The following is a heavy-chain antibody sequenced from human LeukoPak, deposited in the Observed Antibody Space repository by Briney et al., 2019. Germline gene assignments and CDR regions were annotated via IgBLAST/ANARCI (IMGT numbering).Heavy chain of an antibody. Sequence: GGSLRLSCVASGFTFSSYGMHWVRQAPGKGLEWVVVISYDGSNKYYADSVKGRFTISRDNSKNTLYLQMNSLRAEGTAVYYCAKGYSGYYSYFDYWGQGTLVTVSS. CDR3: AKGYSGYYSYFDY. CDR2: ISYDGSNK. D-gene: IGHD3-22*01. CDR1: GFTFSSYG. V-gene: IGHV3-30*18. J-gene: IGHJ4*02.